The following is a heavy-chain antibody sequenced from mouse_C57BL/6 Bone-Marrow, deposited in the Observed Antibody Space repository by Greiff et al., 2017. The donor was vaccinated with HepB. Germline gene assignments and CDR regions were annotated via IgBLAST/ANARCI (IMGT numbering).Heavy chain of an antibody. J-gene: IGHJ3*01. Sequence: EVQGVESGGGLVKPGGSLKLSCAASGFTFSDYGMHWVRQAPEKGLEWVAYISSGSSTIYYADTVEGRFTISRDNAKNTLFLQMTSLRSEDTAMYYCASPIDDDYDGAWFAYWGQGTLVTVSA. D-gene: IGHD2-4*01. V-gene: IGHV5-17*01. CDR3: ASPIDDDYDGAWFAY. CDR2: ISSGSSTI. CDR1: GFTFSDYG.